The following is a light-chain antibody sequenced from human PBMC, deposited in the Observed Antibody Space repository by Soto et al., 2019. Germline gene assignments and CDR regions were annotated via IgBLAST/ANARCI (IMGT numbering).Light chain of an antibody. V-gene: IGKV1-39*01. CDR3: QQSFSTPPT. Sequence: DIQMTQSPPSVSASVGDRVIITCRASQSINSYLSWYQQKLGKAPSLLIYGASKLQGGVPSRFGGSGSGTKFTLAIVNFQPQDFATYYCQQSFSTPPTVGRGTKVEV. J-gene: IGKJ4*02. CDR2: GAS. CDR1: QSINSY.